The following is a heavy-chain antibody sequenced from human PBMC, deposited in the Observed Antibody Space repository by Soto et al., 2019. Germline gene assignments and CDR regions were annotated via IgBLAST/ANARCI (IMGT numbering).Heavy chain of an antibody. D-gene: IGHD6-13*01. V-gene: IGHV3-23*01. CDR2: ISNRGSDT. CDR3: AKDTYSSSWYF. J-gene: IGHJ4*02. Sequence: EVQLLESVGGLVQPGGSLRLSCAGSGFTFINYAMTWVRQAPGKGLEWVSSISNRGSDTYYVDSVKGRFTISRDNSKNTLYLQMNSLRAEDTAVYYCAKDTYSSSWYFWGQGTLVTVSS. CDR1: GFTFINYA.